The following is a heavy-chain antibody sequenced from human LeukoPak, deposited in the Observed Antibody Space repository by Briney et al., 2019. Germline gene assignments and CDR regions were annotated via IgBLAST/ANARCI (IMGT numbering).Heavy chain of an antibody. J-gene: IGHJ4*02. D-gene: IGHD6-6*01. CDR1: GFTFSDYD. CDR2: ISSSSSYT. V-gene: IGHV3-11*06. CDR3: ARGGGSSSAYFDY. Sequence: GGSLRLSCAASGFTFSDYDMTWIRQAPGKGLEWVSYISSSSSYTTYADSVKGRFTISRDNAKNLLYVQMSSLRAEDTAVYYCARGGGSSSAYFDYWGQGTLVTVFS.